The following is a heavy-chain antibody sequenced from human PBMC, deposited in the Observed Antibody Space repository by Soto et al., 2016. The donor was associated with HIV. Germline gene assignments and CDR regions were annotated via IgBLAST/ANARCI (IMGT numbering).Heavy chain of an antibody. CDR3: ARGSLFRGSLDY. CDR1: GYSINSGYY. D-gene: IGHD1-26*01. J-gene: IGHJ4*02. CDR2: MSHSGSP. Sequence: QVQLQESGPGVVKSSETLSLTCGVSGYSINSGYYWGWVRQPPGKGLEWIGSMSHSGSPYYNPSLESRVAISLDTSENHFSLRLTSLTAADTAVYYCARGSLFRGSLDYWGQGTLVTVSS. V-gene: IGHV4-38-2*01.